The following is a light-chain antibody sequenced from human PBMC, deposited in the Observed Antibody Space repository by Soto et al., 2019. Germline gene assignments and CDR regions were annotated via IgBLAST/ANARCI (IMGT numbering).Light chain of an antibody. V-gene: IGKV3-20*01. J-gene: IGKJ2*02. CDR2: GAS. CDR3: LQYGRSPRT. Sequence: EIVLTQSPGTLSLSPGERATLSCSASQSVSGSYLAWYQQKPGQAPRPLIYGASSRATGIPDRFSGSGSGTDFSLTISILEPEDFAVYYCLQYGRSPRTFGQGTKLEIK. CDR1: QSVSGSY.